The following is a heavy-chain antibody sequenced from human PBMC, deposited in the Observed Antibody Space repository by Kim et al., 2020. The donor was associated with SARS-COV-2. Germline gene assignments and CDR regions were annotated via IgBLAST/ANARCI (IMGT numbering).Heavy chain of an antibody. D-gene: IGHD2-8*01. V-gene: IGHV3-74*01. Sequence: GGSLRLSCEGSGFTFSTYWMDWVRQAPGKGLVWVSRINNDGSRRDYADSVKGRFTISRDNAKNTLYLQMNSLRAEDTAVYYCARAIIGTNNFDYWGQGTL. CDR2: INNDGSRR. CDR3: ARAIIGTNNFDY. J-gene: IGHJ4*02. CDR1: GFTFSTYW.